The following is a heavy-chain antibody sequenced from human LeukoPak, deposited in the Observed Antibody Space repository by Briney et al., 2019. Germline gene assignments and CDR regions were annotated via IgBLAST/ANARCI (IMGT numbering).Heavy chain of an antibody. J-gene: IGHJ5*02. D-gene: IGHD2-15*01. Sequence: PSETLSLTCTVSGGSISSYYWSWIRQPPGKGLEWIGYIYYSGSTNYNPSLKSRVTISVNTSKNQFSLKLSSVPAADTAVYYCARAQDIVVVGENWFDPWGQGTLVTVSS. CDR2: IYYSGST. CDR1: GGSISSYY. V-gene: IGHV4-59*01. CDR3: ARAQDIVVVGENWFDP.